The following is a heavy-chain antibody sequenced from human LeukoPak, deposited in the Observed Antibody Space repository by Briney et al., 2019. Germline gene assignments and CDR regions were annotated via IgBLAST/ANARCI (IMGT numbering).Heavy chain of an antibody. CDR1: GGSFSGYY. CDR2: INGSGST. J-gene: IGHJ4*02. CDR3: ARGEASSIAARPGRGRYFDY. Sequence: ETLSLSCAVYGGSFSGYYWSWIRQPPGKGLEWIWEINGSGSTNYNPSLKRRVTISVDTSKNQYSLKLSSVTAADTAVYYCARGEASSIAARPGRGRYFDYWGQGTLVTVSS. V-gene: IGHV4-34*01. D-gene: IGHD6-6*01.